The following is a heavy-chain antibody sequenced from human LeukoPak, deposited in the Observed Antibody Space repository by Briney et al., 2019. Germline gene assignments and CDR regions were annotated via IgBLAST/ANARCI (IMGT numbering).Heavy chain of an antibody. Sequence: GGSLRLSCAASGFTFSSYGMHWVRQAPGKGLEWVAFIRYDGSNKYYADSVKGRFTTSRDNSKNTLYLQMNSLRAEDTALYYCARVHGSESYYNHPYYYYYMDVWGKGTTVTVSS. CDR2: IRYDGSNK. V-gene: IGHV3-30*02. CDR1: GFTFSSYG. CDR3: ARVHGSESYYNHPYYYYYMDV. J-gene: IGHJ6*03. D-gene: IGHD3-10*01.